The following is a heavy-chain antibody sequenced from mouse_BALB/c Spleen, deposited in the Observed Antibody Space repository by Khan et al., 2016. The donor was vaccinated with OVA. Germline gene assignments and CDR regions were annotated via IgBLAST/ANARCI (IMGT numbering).Heavy chain of an antibody. V-gene: IGHV1-4*01. CDR2: IIPSNDYT. CDR3: VREGAYYRSDGWFAY. D-gene: IGHD2-14*01. Sequence: QVQLQQPGAELARPGASVKMSCKASGYTFTTYTIHWVKQRLGQGLEWIGYIIPSNDYTNYNQKFKDRATLTADKSSSTAYMQLSSLTPEDSAVYYCVREGAYYRSDGWFAYWGQGTLVTVSA. J-gene: IGHJ3*01. CDR1: GYTFTTYT.